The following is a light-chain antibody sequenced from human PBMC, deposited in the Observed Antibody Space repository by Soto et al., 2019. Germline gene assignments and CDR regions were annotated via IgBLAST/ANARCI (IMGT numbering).Light chain of an antibody. Sequence: QSALTQPASVSGSPGQSITISCTGTSSDVGGYNYVSWYQQHPGKDPKLMIYEVSNRPSGVSNRFSGSKSGNTASLTISGLQAEDEADYYCSSSTSSDTLLFGGGTQLTVL. CDR3: SSSTSSDTLL. CDR1: SSDVGGYNY. J-gene: IGLJ2*01. V-gene: IGLV2-14*01. CDR2: EVS.